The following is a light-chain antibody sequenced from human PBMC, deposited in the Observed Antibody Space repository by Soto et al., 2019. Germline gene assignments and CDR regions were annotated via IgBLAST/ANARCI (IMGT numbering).Light chain of an antibody. Sequence: QSALTQPPSASGSPGQSLTISCNGTSTDVGNYNYVSWYQQHPGKAPKLMISDVNRRPSGVPDRFSGSKSGNTASLTVSELQAEDEADYYCSSYAGSNNWVFGGGTKVTVL. CDR2: DVN. J-gene: IGLJ2*01. CDR1: STDVGNYNY. CDR3: SSYAGSNNWV. V-gene: IGLV2-8*01.